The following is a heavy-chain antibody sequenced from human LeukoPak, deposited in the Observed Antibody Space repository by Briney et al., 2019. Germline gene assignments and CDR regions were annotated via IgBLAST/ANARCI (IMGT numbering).Heavy chain of an antibody. D-gene: IGHD6-6*01. CDR1: GFIFSNYA. V-gene: IGHV3-23*01. CDR3: ARRPRPHTMSSDSNYFYMDV. Sequence: GGSLRLSCAASGFIFSNYATGWVRQAPHKGPEGVSIICGSGFMTFYADSVKGWFTISRDNSKNTLYLQMDGLRAEDTAVYFCARRPRPHTMSSDSNYFYMDVWGKGTTVTVSS. CDR2: ICGSGFMT. J-gene: IGHJ6*03.